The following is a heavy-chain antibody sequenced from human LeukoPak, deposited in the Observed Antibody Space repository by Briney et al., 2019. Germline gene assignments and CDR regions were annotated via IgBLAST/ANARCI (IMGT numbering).Heavy chain of an antibody. CDR1: GFTFSSHW. CDR3: ARDLSGIAGYTYGRGIDY. V-gene: IGHV3-7*01. Sequence: GGSLRLSCAAAGFTFSSHWMSWVRQAQGMGREWVANIKKDGSEKYHMDAVKGRFTISRDNAKTSLYLRMNSLRAEDKAVYYCARDLSGIAGYTYGRGIDYWGQGTLVTVSS. CDR2: IKKDGSEK. D-gene: IGHD5-18*01. J-gene: IGHJ4*02.